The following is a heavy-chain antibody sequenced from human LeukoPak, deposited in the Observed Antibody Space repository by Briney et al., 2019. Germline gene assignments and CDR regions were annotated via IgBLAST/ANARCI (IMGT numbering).Heavy chain of an antibody. J-gene: IGHJ3*02. CDR1: GGTFSSYA. CDR3: ARAREWLVKNAFDI. D-gene: IGHD6-19*01. Sequence: ASVKVSRKASGGTFSSYAISWVRQAPGQGLEWMGIINPGGGSTSYAQKFQGRVTMTRDTSTSTVYMELSSLRSVDTAVYYCARAREWLVKNAFDIWGQGTMVTVSS. V-gene: IGHV1-46*01. CDR2: INPGGGST.